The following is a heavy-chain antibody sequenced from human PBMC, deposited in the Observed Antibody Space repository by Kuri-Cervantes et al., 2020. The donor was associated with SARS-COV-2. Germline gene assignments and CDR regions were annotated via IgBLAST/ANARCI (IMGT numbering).Heavy chain of an antibody. CDR1: GATFSSYA. V-gene: IGHV1-69*13. CDR2: IIPIFGTA. D-gene: IGHD5-18*01. Sequence: SVKVSCKASGATFSSYAISWVRQAPGQGLEWMGGIIPIFGTANYAQKFQGRVTITADESTSTAYMELSSLRSEDTAVYYCGYSYSTVNTGYYYGMDVWGQGTTVTVSS. J-gene: IGHJ6*02. CDR3: GYSYSTVNTGYYYGMDV.